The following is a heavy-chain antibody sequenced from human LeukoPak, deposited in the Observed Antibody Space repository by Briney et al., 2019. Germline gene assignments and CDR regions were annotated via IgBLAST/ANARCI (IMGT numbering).Heavy chain of an antibody. CDR2: INHSGST. CDR3: ARARVVPAASFDY. CDR1: GGSFSGYY. D-gene: IGHD2-2*01. V-gene: IGHV4-34*01. Sequence: PSETLSLTCAVYGGSFSGYYWSWIRQPPGKGLEWIGEINHSGSTNYNPSPKSRVTISVDTSKNQFSLKLSSVTAADTAVYYCARARVVPAASFDYWGQGTLVTVSS. J-gene: IGHJ4*02.